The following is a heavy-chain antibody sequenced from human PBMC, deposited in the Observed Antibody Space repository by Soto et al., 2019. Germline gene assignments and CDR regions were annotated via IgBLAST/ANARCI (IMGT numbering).Heavy chain of an antibody. Sequence: ASVKVSCKASGYTFTIYCISWVRQAPGQGLEWMGWISAYNGNTNYAQKLQGRVTMTTDTSTSTAYMELRSLRSDDTAVYYCARDFYCSGGSCYLDYWGQGTLVTVAS. CDR2: ISAYNGNT. CDR1: GYTFTIYC. V-gene: IGHV1-18*01. CDR3: ARDFYCSGGSCYLDY. D-gene: IGHD2-15*01. J-gene: IGHJ4*02.